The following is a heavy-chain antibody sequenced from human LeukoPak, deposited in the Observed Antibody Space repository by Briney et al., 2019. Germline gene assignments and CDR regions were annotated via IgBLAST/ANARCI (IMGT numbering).Heavy chain of an antibody. J-gene: IGHJ4*02. Sequence: GGSLRLSCAASGFTFSSYAMSWVRQAPGKGLEWVSAISGSGGSTYYADSVKGRFTISRDNAKNSLYLHMNSLRAEDTAVYYCARVTIGMDRGVVFDYWGQGTLVTVSS. CDR3: ARVTIGMDRGVVFDY. CDR2: ISGSGGST. D-gene: IGHD3-10*01. CDR1: GFTFSSYA. V-gene: IGHV3-23*01.